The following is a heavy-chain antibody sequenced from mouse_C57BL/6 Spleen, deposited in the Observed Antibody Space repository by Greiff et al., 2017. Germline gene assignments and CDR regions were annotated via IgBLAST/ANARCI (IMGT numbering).Heavy chain of an antibody. CDR3: ARFGDYSNSYYAMDY. CDR1: GYTFTDSY. V-gene: IGHV1-77*01. J-gene: IGHJ4*01. CDR2: LGPGSGST. Sequence: VQLQQSGAELVKPGASVKISCKASGYTFTDSYINWVKQRPGQGLEWIGKLGPGSGSTYYNEKLKGKATLTADKSSSTAYMQLSSLTSEDSAVYFCARFGDYSNSYYAMDYWGQGTSVTVSS. D-gene: IGHD2-5*01.